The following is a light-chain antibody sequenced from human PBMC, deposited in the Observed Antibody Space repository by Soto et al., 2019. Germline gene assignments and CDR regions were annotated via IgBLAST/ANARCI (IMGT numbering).Light chain of an antibody. Sequence: EIALTQSPGTLSLSPGERATLSCRASQSVSSSYLAWYQQKPGQAPRLLISGAFSRATGIPDRFSGSGSGTDFTLTISRLEPEDFAVYYWHKYGEFVITFGQGTRLEI. CDR2: GAF. V-gene: IGKV3-20*01. CDR1: QSVSSSY. J-gene: IGKJ5*01. CDR3: HKYGEFVIT.